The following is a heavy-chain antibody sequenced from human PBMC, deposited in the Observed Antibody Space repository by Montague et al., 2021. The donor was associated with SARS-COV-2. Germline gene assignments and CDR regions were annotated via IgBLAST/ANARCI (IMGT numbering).Heavy chain of an antibody. CDR1: GDSVSSNIAA. V-gene: IGHV6-1*01. CDR3: ARDLYWAFDA. J-gene: IGHJ3*01. Sequence: CAISGDSVSSNIAAWNWIRQSPSRGLEWLGRTKYTSTRYETYAVSVQSLITITADTSKNQFSLHLNSVTPEDTAVYYCARDLYWAFDAWGLGTTVTVSA. CDR2: TKYTSTRYE. D-gene: IGHD2-8*02.